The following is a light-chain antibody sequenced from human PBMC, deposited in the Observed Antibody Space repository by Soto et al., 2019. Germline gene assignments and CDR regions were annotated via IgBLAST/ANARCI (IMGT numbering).Light chain of an antibody. CDR2: GSS. V-gene: IGKV3-20*01. CDR3: QQYGSSGT. J-gene: IGKJ1*01. CDR1: QSVSNNV. Sequence: IVLTQSPGTLSLSPGERATLSCRASQSVSNNVLAWYQQKPGQAPMLLIDGSSNRATGIPDRFSGSGSGTDFTLTISRLEPEDFAVYYWQQYGSSGTFGQGTKVDIK.